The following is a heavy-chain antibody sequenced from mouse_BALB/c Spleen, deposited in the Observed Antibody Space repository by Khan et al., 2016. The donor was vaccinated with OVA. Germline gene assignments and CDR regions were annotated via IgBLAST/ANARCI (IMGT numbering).Heavy chain of an antibody. CDR3: ATSYFYGYYFDY. CDR2: ISGDSNTV. J-gene: IGHJ2*01. Sequence: EVQLLETGGGLVQPGGSRKLSCAASGFTFNSYGMHWVRQAPEKGLEWVAYISGDSNTVYYTDTVKGRFTISRDNPKNTLFLQMTSLMSEDTAMDYCATSYFYGYYFDYWGPGTTLTVS. CDR1: GFTFNSYG. V-gene: IGHV5-17*02. D-gene: IGHD1-1*01.